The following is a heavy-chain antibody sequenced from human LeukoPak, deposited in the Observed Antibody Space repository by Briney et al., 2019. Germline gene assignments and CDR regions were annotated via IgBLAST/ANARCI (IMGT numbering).Heavy chain of an antibody. V-gene: IGHV4-39*01. D-gene: IGHD2-21*02. J-gene: IGHJ4*02. CDR2: ISHSGRT. Sequence: SETLSLTCTVSGGSISSTNYFWDWIRQPPGKGLEWIGGISHSGRTYNNASLKSRVTISADTSKTQFSLKLNSVTAADTAVYYCARSYCGGDCYASGGIDYWGQGTLVTVSS. CDR1: GGSISSTNYF. CDR3: ARSYCGGDCYASGGIDY.